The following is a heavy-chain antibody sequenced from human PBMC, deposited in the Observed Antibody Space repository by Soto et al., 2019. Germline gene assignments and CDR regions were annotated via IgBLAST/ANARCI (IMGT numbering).Heavy chain of an antibody. Sequence: SETLSLTCTVSGGSISSSSYYWGWIRQPPGKGLEWIGSIYYSGSTYYNPSLKSRVTISVDTSKNQFSLKLNSVTPEDTAVYYCARAQVVGTDLAWLDPWGQGTLVTVSS. CDR2: IYYSGST. V-gene: IGHV4-39*01. CDR1: GGSISSSSYY. J-gene: IGHJ5*02. D-gene: IGHD1-26*01. CDR3: ARAQVVGTDLAWLDP.